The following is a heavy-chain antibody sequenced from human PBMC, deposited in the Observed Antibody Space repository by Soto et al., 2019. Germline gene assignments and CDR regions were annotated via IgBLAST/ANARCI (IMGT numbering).Heavy chain of an antibody. D-gene: IGHD3-10*01. CDR3: AKGNYYGSGPGTY. Sequence: QVQLVESGGGVVQPGRSLRLSCAASGFTFNTYGMHWVRQAPGKGLEWVAVISYDGTNKYYADSVEGRFTISRDNSKNTLYLQMNSLKTEDTAVYYCAKGNYYGSGPGTYWGKGTLVTVSS. CDR1: GFTFNTYG. V-gene: IGHV3-30*18. CDR2: ISYDGTNK. J-gene: IGHJ4*02.